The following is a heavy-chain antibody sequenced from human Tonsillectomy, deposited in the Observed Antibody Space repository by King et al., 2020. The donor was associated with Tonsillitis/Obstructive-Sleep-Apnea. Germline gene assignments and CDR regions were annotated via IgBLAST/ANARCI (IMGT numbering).Heavy chain of an antibody. CDR1: GYSFTNYW. J-gene: IGHJ3*02. D-gene: IGHD2-2*02. V-gene: IGHV5-51*01. CDR2: IYPGDSDT. CDR3: ARRYCSSTSCYSAFDI. Sequence: VQLVESGAEMKKPGESLKFSCKGSGYSFTNYWIAWVRQMPGKGLEWMGTIYPGDSDTRYSPSFQGQVTIPADKSISSAYLQWSSLKASDTAMYYCARRYCSSTSCYSAFDIWGQGTMVTVSS.